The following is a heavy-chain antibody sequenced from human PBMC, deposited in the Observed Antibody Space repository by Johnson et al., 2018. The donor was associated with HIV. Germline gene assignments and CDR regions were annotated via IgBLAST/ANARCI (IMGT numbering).Heavy chain of an antibody. Sequence: EQLVESGGGLVQPGESLRLSCAASGFTFSSYAMSWVRQAPGKGLDWVSAISGSGGSTYYADSVKGRFTISRDNSKNTLYLQMNSLRAEETAVYYCARYQLGGDAFDIWGQGTMVTVSS. CDR2: ISGSGGST. D-gene: IGHD7-27*01. CDR3: ARYQLGGDAFDI. V-gene: IGHV3-23*04. CDR1: GFTFSSYA. J-gene: IGHJ3*02.